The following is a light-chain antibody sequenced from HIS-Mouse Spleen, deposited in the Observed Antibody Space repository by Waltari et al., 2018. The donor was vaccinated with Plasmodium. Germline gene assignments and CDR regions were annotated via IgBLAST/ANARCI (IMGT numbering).Light chain of an antibody. CDR3: MQGTHWPPET. V-gene: IGKV2-30*01. CDR1: QSLVYSDGNTY. CDR2: NVS. Sequence: DVVMTQSPLSLPVTLGQPASISCRSSQSLVYSDGNTYLNWFQQRPGQSSMRLIYNVSNRDAGVPERFSGSGSGTDFTLKISRVEAEDVGVYYCMQGTHWPPETFGGGTKVEIK. J-gene: IGKJ4*01.